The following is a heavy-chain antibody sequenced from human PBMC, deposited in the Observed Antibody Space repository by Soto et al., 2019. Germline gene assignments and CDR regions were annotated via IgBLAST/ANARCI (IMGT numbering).Heavy chain of an antibody. CDR2: INPSGGST. Sequence: GASVKVSCKASGYTLSSNYMHWGRQAPGQGLEWMGIINPSGGSTSYAQKFQGRFTMPRDTSTSTVYMGLSSLRSEDTAFFYCARGGITMIVYFDYWGRGTLVTVSS. CDR3: ARGGITMIVYFDY. CDR1: GYTLSSNY. D-gene: IGHD3-22*01. J-gene: IGHJ4*02. V-gene: IGHV1-46*01.